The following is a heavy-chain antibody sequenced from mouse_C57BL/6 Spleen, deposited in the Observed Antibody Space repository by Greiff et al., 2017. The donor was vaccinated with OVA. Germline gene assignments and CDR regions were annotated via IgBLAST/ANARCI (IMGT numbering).Heavy chain of an antibody. J-gene: IGHJ4*01. D-gene: IGHD1-1*01. CDR1: GYTFTCYW. Sequence: QVQLQQPGAELVRPGSSVKLSCKASGYTFTCYWMHWVKQRPIQGLEWIGNIDPSDSETHYNQKFKDKATLTVDKSSSTAYMQLSSLTSEDSAVYYCARVGYYYGSSYAMDYWGQGTSVTVSS. V-gene: IGHV1-52*01. CDR3: ARVGYYYGSSYAMDY. CDR2: IDPSDSET.